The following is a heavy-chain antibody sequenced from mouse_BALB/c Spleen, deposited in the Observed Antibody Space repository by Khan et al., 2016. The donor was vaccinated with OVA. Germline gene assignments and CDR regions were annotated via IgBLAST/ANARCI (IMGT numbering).Heavy chain of an antibody. D-gene: IGHD2-4*01. CDR2: IYPGDGTT. CDR3: ASEGLRGVALDY. J-gene: IGHJ4*01. Sequence: QVQLQQPGPELVKPGALVKISCKASGYTFTSYDINWVKQRPGQGLEWIGWIYPGDGTTKYNEKFKGKATLTADNSSSTAYMQRSSLTSENSAVYCRASEGLRGVALDYWGQGTSVTVSS. V-gene: IGHV1S56*01. CDR1: GYTFTSYD.